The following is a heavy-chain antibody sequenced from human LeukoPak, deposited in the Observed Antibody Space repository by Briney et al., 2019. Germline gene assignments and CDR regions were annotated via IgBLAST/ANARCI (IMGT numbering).Heavy chain of an antibody. D-gene: IGHD3-16*01. CDR1: GFTFSDYD. V-gene: IGHV3-21*01. J-gene: IGHJ4*02. Sequence: GGSLRLSCSASGFTFSDYDMNWVRQAPGKGLEWVSSISGLSSYTYYGESVTGRFSISRDNAKHSLYLQMNSLGAEDTATYYCGRAFPPLRTSSAGDLWGQGILVTVSS. CDR3: GRAFPPLRTSSAGDL. CDR2: ISGLSSYT.